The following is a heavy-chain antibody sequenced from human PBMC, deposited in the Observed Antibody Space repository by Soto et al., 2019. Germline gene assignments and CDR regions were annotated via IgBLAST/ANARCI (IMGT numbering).Heavy chain of an antibody. V-gene: IGHV3-64*01. CDR1: GFTFSSYA. J-gene: IGHJ6*03. Sequence: GGSLGLSCAASGFTFSSYAMHWVRQAPGKGLEYVSAISSNGGSTYYANSVKGRFTISRDNSKNTLYLQMGSLRAEDMAVYYCARDRLRVATYYYYYMDVWGKGTTVTVSS. CDR3: ARDRLRVATYYYYYMDV. CDR2: ISSNGGST. D-gene: IGHD2-21*02.